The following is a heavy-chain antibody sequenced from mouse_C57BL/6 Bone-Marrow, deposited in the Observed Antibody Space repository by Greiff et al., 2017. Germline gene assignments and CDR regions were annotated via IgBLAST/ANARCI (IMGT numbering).Heavy chain of an antibody. CDR3: ARGGLRRRRRVVWDY. CDR1: GYTFTSYW. D-gene: IGHD2-2*01. CDR2: IDPSDSYT. V-gene: IGHV1-50*01. J-gene: IGHJ2*01. Sequence: QVQLKESGAELARPGASVKLSCKASGYTFTSYWMQWVKQRPGQGLEWIGEIDPSDSYTNYNQKFKGQATLTVDTSSSTAYMQLSSLTSEDSAVYYCARGGLRRRRRVVWDYWGQGTTLTVSS.